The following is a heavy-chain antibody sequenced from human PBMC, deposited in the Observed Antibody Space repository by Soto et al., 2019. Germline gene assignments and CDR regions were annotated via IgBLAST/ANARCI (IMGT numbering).Heavy chain of an antibody. J-gene: IGHJ6*02. Sequence: QVQLVESGGGVVQPGRSLRLSCAASGFTFSSYGMHWVRQAPGKGLEWVAVISYDGSNKYYADSVKGRFTISRDNSKKTLLLLKNSRITEDTTVYYCAKYSADGDYYYYYYYGMDVWGQGTTVTVSS. CDR3: AKYSADGDYYYYYYYGMDV. D-gene: IGHD4-17*01. CDR1: GFTFSSYG. CDR2: ISYDGSNK. V-gene: IGHV3-30*18.